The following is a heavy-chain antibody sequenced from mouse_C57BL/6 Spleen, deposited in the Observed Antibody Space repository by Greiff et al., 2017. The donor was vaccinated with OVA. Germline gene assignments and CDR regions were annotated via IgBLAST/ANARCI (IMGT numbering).Heavy chain of an antibody. CDR2: IYPGSGST. Sequence: QVQLQQRGAELVTPGASVKMSCKVSGYTFTSFWLTWVKQRPGQGLEWFGDIYPGSGSTIYNEKFKSKATQTVDTSSSTDDMQLSSRTSEDSAVYYCAERYYCDYWGQGTTLTVSS. V-gene: IGHV1-55*01. CDR1: GYTFTSFW. J-gene: IGHJ2*01. CDR3: AERYYCDY.